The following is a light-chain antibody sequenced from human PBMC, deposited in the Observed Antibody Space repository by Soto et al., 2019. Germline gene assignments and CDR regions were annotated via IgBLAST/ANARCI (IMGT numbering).Light chain of an antibody. V-gene: IGLV1-44*01. CDR3: AAWDDSLNVVV. CDR1: SSNVGSNT. Sequence: QSALSQPPSASGTPGQRVTISCSGSSSNVGSNTVSWYQRLPGTAPNLLIYSDNQRPSRVPDRFSGSKSGTSASLAISGLQSEDEADYYCAAWDDSLNVVVFGGGTKLTVL. CDR2: SDN. J-gene: IGLJ2*01.